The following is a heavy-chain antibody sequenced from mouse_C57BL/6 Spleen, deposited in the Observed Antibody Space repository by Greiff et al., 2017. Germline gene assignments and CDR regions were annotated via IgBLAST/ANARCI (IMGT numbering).Heavy chain of an antibody. CDR3: ARGYGSSFYYAMDY. V-gene: IGHV1-50*01. CDR2: IDPSDSYT. J-gene: IGHJ4*01. D-gene: IGHD1-1*01. Sequence: QVQLQQPGAELVKPGASVKLSCKASGYTFTSYWMQWVKQRPGQGLEWLGEIDPSDSYTNYTPKFKGKATLTVDTSSSTAYMQLSSLTSEDSAVYYCARGYGSSFYYAMDYWGQGTSVTVSS. CDR1: GYTFTSYW.